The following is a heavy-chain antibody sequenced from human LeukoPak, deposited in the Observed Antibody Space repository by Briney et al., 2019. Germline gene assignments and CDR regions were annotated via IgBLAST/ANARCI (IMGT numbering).Heavy chain of an antibody. V-gene: IGHV1-69*05. D-gene: IGHD3-22*01. CDR3: ARDHYYDSSGYLGYFDY. CDR1: GGTFSSYT. Sequence: GASVKVSCKASGGTFSSYTISWVRQAPGQGLEWMGRIIPIFGTANYAQKFQGRVTITTDESTSTAYMELSSLRSEDTAVYYCARDHYYDSSGYLGYFDYWGQGTLVTVSS. CDR2: IIPIFGTA. J-gene: IGHJ4*02.